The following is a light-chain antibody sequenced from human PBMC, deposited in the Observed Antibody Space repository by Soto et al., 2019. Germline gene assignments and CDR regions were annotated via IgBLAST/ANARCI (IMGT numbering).Light chain of an antibody. CDR1: QSIASY. CDR3: QQSYSTPIT. J-gene: IGKJ5*01. Sequence: IQMTQSPSSLSSSLGDRVAITCLASQSIASYLNWYQQKPGKAPKFLIYAASTLQSGVPSRFSGSGSGTDFTLTISSLQPEDFATYFCQQSYSTPITFGQGTRLEI. CDR2: AAS. V-gene: IGKV1-39*01.